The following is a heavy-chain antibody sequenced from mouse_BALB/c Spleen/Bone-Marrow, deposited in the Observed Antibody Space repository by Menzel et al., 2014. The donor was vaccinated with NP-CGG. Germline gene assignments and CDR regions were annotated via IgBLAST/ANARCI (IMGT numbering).Heavy chain of an antibody. CDR2: ISTYYGDA. CDR1: GYTFTDYA. Sequence: QVQLQQPGAELVRPGVSVKISCKGSGYTFTDYAMYWVKQSHAKSLEWIGIISTYYGDASYNQKFKGMATMTVDKSSSTVYMELARLTSEDSAIYYCAREAGPWYFDVWGAGTTVTVSS. J-gene: IGHJ1*01. CDR3: AREAGPWYFDV. V-gene: IGHV1S137*01.